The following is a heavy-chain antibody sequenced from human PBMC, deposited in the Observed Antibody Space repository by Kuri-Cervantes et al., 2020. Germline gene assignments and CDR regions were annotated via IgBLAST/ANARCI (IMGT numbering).Heavy chain of an antibody. J-gene: IGHJ6*02. CDR1: GFTLSSYG. CDR3: AREDYGGNYYYGMDV. D-gene: IGHD4-23*01. Sequence: GGSLRLSCAASGFTLSSYGMHWVRQAPGKGLEWVAVIWYDGSNKYYADSVKGRFTISRDNSKNTLYLQMNSLRAEDTAVYYCAREDYGGNYYYGMDVWGQGTTVTVSS. V-gene: IGHV3-30*19. CDR2: IWYDGSNK.